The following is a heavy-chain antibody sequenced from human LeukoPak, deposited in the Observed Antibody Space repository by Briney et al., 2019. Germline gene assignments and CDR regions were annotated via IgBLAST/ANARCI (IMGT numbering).Heavy chain of an antibody. CDR2: IIPILGIA. J-gene: IGHJ4*02. CDR3: ARSSGYDSSFDY. D-gene: IGHD5-12*01. Sequence: SVKVSCKASGGTFSSYAISWVRQAPGQGLEWMGRIIPILGIANYAQKFQGRVTITADKSTSTAYMELSSLRSEDTAVYYCARSSGYDSSFDYWGQGTLVTVSS. V-gene: IGHV1-69*04. CDR1: GGTFSSYA.